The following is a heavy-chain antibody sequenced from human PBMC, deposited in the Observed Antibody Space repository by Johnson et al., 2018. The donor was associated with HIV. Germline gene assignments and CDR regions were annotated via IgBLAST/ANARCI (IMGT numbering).Heavy chain of an antibody. J-gene: IGHJ3*02. V-gene: IGHV3-30*19. CDR1: GFSFSSYG. D-gene: IGHD2-2*02. CDR2: ISYDGSNK. CDR3: ARGEGRIPHAFDI. Sequence: QVQLVESGGDVVQPGGSLRLSCAASGFSFSSYGIHWVRQAPGKGLEWVAIISYDGSNKYYADSVKGRFTISRDNSKNTLYLQMNSLRAEDMAVYYCARGEGRIPHAFDIWGQGTMVTVSS.